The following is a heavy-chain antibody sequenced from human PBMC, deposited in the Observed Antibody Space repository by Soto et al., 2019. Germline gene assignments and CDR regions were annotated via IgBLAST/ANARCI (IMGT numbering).Heavy chain of an antibody. Sequence: EVQLVESGGGLVKPGGSLRLSCAASGFTFSSYSMNWVRQAPGKGLEWVSSISSSSSYIYYADSVKGRFTISRDNAKNSLYLQMNSLRAEDTAVYYCARDYYDSSGYLAPLAYWGQGTLVTVSS. D-gene: IGHD3-22*01. J-gene: IGHJ4*02. V-gene: IGHV3-21*01. CDR3: ARDYYDSSGYLAPLAY. CDR2: ISSSSSYI. CDR1: GFTFSSYS.